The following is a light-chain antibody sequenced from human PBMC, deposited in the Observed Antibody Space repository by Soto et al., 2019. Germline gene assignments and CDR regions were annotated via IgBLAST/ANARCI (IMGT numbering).Light chain of an antibody. CDR1: QTVSSAY. V-gene: IGKV3-20*01. J-gene: IGKJ1*01. Sequence: DTVLTQSPGTLSLSPGERATLSCRASQTVSSAYLAWFQQKPGQAPRLLIYGASSRATGIPDRFSGSGSGTDFTLTISRLEPEDFAVYYCQQYGRTGTFGQGTKVDIK. CDR2: GAS. CDR3: QQYGRTGT.